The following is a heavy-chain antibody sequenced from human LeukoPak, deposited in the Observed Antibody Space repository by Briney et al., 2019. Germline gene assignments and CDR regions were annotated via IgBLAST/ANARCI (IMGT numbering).Heavy chain of an antibody. D-gene: IGHD3-22*01. CDR2: IYYSGST. CDR1: GGSISSYY. CDR3: ARHSDSSGYYYGSFDY. J-gene: IGHJ4*02. Sequence: SETLSLTCTVSGGSISSYYWSWIRQPPGKGLEWIGYIYYSGSTNYNPSLKSRVTISVDTSKNQFSLKLSSVTAADTAMYHCARHSDSSGYYYGSFDYWGQGTLVTVSS. V-gene: IGHV4-59*08.